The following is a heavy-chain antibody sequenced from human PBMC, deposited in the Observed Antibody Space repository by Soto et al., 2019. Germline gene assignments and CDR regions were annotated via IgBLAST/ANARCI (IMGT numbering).Heavy chain of an antibody. CDR3: VARLAASGLNWLDP. CDR1: GGSISEKY. CDR2: IFANGHT. Sequence: SETLSLTCIVSGGSISEKYWNWVRQPPGKGLEWIGLIFANGHTDYNPSLKSRVTMSVDASKNQFSLRLTSMTAADTAVYSCVARLAASGLNWLDPWGRGTLVTVSS. D-gene: IGHD6-13*01. J-gene: IGHJ5*02. V-gene: IGHV4-4*07.